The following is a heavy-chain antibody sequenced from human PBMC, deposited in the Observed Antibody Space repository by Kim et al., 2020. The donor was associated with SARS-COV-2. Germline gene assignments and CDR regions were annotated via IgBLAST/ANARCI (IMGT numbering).Heavy chain of an antibody. CDR3: AKEAPYSSSFQH. V-gene: IGHV3-33*06. D-gene: IGHD6-13*01. J-gene: IGHJ1*01. Sequence: YYADSVKGRFTISRDNSKNTLYLQMNSLRAEDTAVYYCAKEAPYSSSFQHWGQGTLVTVSS.